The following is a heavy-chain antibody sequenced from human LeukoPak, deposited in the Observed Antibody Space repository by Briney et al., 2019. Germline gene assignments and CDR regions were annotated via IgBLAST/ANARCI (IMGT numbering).Heavy chain of an antibody. CDR3: ARCGNGYNWEDAFDI. D-gene: IGHD5-24*01. CDR1: GYSFTSYW. Sequence: GESLEISCKGSGYSFTSYWIGWVRQMPGKGLEWMGIIYPGDSDTRYSPSFQGQVTISADKSISTAYLQWSSLKASDTAMYYCARCGNGYNWEDAFDIWGQGTMVTVSS. V-gene: IGHV5-51*01. CDR2: IYPGDSDT. J-gene: IGHJ3*02.